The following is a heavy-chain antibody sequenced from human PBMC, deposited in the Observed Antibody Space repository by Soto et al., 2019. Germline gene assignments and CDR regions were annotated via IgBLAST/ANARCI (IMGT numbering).Heavy chain of an antibody. J-gene: IGHJ4*02. CDR3: ARDVDADFRTDFDY. V-gene: IGHV3-11*01. CDR1: GFTFSDYY. Sequence: QVQLVESGGDLVMPGGSLRLSCAASGFTFSDYYIHWIRRAPGKGLEWISYISGNGEVIQYAASARGRFTISRHNAENSVYLEMESLRDEDTALYYCARDVDADFRTDFDYWGRGTLVTVSS. CDR2: ISGNGEVI. D-gene: IGHD4-17*01.